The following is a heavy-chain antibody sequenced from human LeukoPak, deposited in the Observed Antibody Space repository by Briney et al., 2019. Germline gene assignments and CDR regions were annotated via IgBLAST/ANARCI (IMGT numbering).Heavy chain of an antibody. J-gene: IGHJ4*02. CDR1: GFTFSTFA. V-gene: IGHV3-23*01. CDR2: ISWDGGST. Sequence: GGSLRLSCAASGFTFSTFAMIWVRQPPGKGLEWVSLISWDGGSTYYADSVKGRFTISRDNAKNSLYLQMNSLRAEDTAVYYCARYADGIFYWGQGTLVTVSS. D-gene: IGHD1-14*01. CDR3: ARYADGIFY.